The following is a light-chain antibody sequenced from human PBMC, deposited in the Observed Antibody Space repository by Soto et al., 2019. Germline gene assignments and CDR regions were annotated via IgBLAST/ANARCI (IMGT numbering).Light chain of an antibody. CDR2: GAS. Sequence: EFVLTQSPGTLSLSPGERATLSCRASQSISSNFAWYLQKPGQAPRLLIYGASTRATGIPARFSGSGSGTEFTLTISSLQSEDFAVYYCQQYNNWPPRTFGQGTKVDIK. J-gene: IGKJ1*01. CDR3: QQYNNWPPRT. CDR1: QSISSN. V-gene: IGKV3-15*01.